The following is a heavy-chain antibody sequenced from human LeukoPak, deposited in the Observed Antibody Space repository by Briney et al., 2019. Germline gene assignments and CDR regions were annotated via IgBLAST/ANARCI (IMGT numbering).Heavy chain of an antibody. D-gene: IGHD5-24*01. Sequence: SETLSLTCTVSGGSISSYYWSWIRQPPGKGLEWIGYIYYSGSTNYNPSLKSRVTISVDTSKNQFSLKLSSVTAADTAVYYCARGPADYNKLKPGDRDGYNYKSKRTPFDYWGQGTLVTVSS. V-gene: IGHV4-59*12. J-gene: IGHJ4*02. CDR3: ARGPADYNKLKPGDRDGYNYKSKRTPFDY. CDR1: GGSISSYY. CDR2: IYYSGST.